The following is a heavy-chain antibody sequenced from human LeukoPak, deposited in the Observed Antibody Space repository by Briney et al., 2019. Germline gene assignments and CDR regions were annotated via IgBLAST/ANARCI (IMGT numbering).Heavy chain of an antibody. CDR1: GFTFSSYS. CDR2: ISSSSSTI. D-gene: IGHD5-24*01. Sequence: GGSLRLSCAASGFTFSSYSMNWVRQAPGKGLEWVSYISSSSSTIYYADSVKGRFTISRDNAKNSLYLQMNSLRAEDTAVYYCARDNGGGDGYNLFDYWGQGTLVTVSS. V-gene: IGHV3-48*01. CDR3: ARDNGGGDGYNLFDY. J-gene: IGHJ4*02.